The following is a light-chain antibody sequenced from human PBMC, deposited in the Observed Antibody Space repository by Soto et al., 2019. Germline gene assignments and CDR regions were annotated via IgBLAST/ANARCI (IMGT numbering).Light chain of an antibody. J-gene: IGKJ4*01. V-gene: IGKV3-15*01. Sequence: EIVMTQSPATLSVYPGDRATLSCRASQSVSSNLAWYQQKPGQTPKLLIYVASTMATGIPARFSGSGSGTEFTLTISSLQSEDFAVYYCQQYNVWPLTFGGGTKVEFK. CDR2: VAS. CDR1: QSVSSN. CDR3: QQYNVWPLT.